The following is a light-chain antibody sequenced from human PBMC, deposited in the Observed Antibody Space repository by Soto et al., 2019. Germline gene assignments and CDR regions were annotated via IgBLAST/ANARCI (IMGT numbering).Light chain of an antibody. CDR3: ETWDSNTHTV. CDR1: SEHSSYI. J-gene: IGLJ3*02. V-gene: IGLV4-60*02. Sequence: QSVLTQSSSASASLGSSVKLTCTLSSEHSSYIIAWHQQQPGKAPRYLMKLEGSGSYNKGSGVPDRFSGSSSGADRYLTISNLQFEDEADYYCETWDSNTHTVFGVGTKLTVL. CDR2: LEGSGSY.